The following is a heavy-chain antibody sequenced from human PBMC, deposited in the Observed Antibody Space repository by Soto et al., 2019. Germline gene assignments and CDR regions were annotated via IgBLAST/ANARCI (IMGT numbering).Heavy chain of an antibody. CDR3: ASPPGWDV. Sequence: SDTLSLTCAVYGGSFSVYYWSWIRQPPGKGLEWIGEINHSGSTNYNPSLKSRVTISVDTSKNQFSLKLSSVTAADTAVYYCASPPGWDVWGQGTTVTVSS. CDR2: INHSGST. V-gene: IGHV4-34*01. CDR1: GGSFSVYY. J-gene: IGHJ6*02.